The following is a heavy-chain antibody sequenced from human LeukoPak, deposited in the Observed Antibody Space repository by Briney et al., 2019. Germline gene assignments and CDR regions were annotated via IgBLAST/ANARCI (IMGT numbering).Heavy chain of an antibody. D-gene: IGHD2-15*01. CDR1: GFSFSAYD. V-gene: IGHV3-30*02. CDR2: IRYDGSSK. J-gene: IGHJ4*02. Sequence: GGSLRLSCAASGFSFSAYDAHWVRQAPGKGLEWVAFIRYDGSSKYYAESVKGRFTISRDNSKNMLYLQMDSLRPEDTAVYYCAKVGCSGSSCNSRIDYWGQGTLVTVSS. CDR3: AKVGCSGSSCNSRIDY.